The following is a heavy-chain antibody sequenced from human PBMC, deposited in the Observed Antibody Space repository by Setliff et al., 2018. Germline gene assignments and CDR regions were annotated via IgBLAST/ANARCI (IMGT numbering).Heavy chain of an antibody. Sequence: GGSLRLSCEASGFSFSNYAMNWVRQAPGKGLEWVASFSSRNDYIYHADSVKGRFTISRDNAKTSLYLQMDSLRAEDTAVYFCARSPGWIPWFDSWGQGTLVTVSS. CDR1: GFSFSNYA. CDR3: ARSPGWIPWFDS. D-gene: IGHD5-18*01. CDR2: FSSRNDYI. V-gene: IGHV3-21*01. J-gene: IGHJ5*01.